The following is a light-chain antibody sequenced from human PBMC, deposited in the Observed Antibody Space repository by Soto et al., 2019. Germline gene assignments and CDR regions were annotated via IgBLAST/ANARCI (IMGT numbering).Light chain of an antibody. Sequence: QSALTQPASVSGSPGQSITISCTGTSSDVGGYKYVSWYQHHADKAPKLMIYEVSSRPSGVSNRFSGSKSGNTASLTIYGLQAEDEADYYCSSYTSSSTVVFGGGTQLTVL. V-gene: IGLV2-14*01. CDR1: SSDVGGYKY. CDR2: EVS. CDR3: SSYTSSSTVV. J-gene: IGLJ2*01.